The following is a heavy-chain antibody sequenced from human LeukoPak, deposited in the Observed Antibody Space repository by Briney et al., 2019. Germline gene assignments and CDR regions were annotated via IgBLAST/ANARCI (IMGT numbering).Heavy chain of an antibody. D-gene: IGHD3-9*01. Sequence: SGSTNYNPSLKSRVTISVDTSKNQFSLKLSSVTAADTAVYYCARHRFTYYDILTGYFDYWGQGTLVTVSS. V-gene: IGHV4-34*01. J-gene: IGHJ4*02. CDR2: SGST. CDR3: ARHRFTYYDILTGYFDY.